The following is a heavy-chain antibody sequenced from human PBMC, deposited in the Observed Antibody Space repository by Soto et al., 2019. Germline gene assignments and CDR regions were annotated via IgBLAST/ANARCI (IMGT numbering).Heavy chain of an antibody. D-gene: IGHD5-12*01. CDR3: ARDRKGYSGYESPYNNWFDP. J-gene: IGHJ5*02. V-gene: IGHV3-21*01. CDR1: GFTFSSYS. Sequence: EVQLVESGGGLVKPGGSLRLSCAASGFTFSSYSMNWVRQAPGKGLEWVSSISSSSSYIYYADSVKGRFTISRDNAKNSLYLQMNSLRAEDTAVYYCARDRKGYSGYESPYNNWFDPWGQGTLVTVSS. CDR2: ISSSSSYI.